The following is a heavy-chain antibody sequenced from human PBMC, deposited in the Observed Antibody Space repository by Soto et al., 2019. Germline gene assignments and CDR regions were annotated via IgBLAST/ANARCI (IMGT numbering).Heavy chain of an antibody. CDR1: GFTVSSNY. V-gene: IGHV3-53*04. J-gene: IGHJ3*02. Sequence: PGGSLRLSCAASGFTVSSNYTSWVRQAPGKGLEWVSVIYSGGSTYYADSVKGRFTISRHNSKNTLYLQMNSLRAEDTAVYYCARSRTAWTHAFDIWGQGTMVTVSS. CDR2: IYSGGST. CDR3: ARSRTAWTHAFDI. D-gene: IGHD2-2*01.